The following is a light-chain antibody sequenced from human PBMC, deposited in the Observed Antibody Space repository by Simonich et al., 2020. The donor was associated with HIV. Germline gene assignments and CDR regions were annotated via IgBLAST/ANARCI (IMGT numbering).Light chain of an antibody. J-gene: IGKJ1*01. CDR2: WAS. V-gene: IGKV4-1*01. CDR3: QQYYSTPPT. Sequence: DIVMTQSPDSLAVSLGERATINCKSSQSFLYSSNNKKYLAWYQQKPGHPPNLRIYWASTRESGVPDRFSASGSGTDFTLTISSLQAEDVAIYYCQQYYSTPPTFGQGTKVEIK. CDR1: QSFLYSSNNKKY.